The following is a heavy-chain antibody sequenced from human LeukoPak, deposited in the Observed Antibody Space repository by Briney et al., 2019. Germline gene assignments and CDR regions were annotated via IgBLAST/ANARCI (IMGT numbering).Heavy chain of an antibody. V-gene: IGHV4-31*03. CDR1: GGSISNGGYY. Sequence: PSETLSLTCTVSGGSISNGGYYWNWIRQHPGKGLEWIGYVYYSGATFYNAPLQSRVTISVDTSKNQFSLKMNSLTAADTAVYYWARGFVVGTTFGAFDIWGHGTRVTVSS. D-gene: IGHD3-16*01. CDR3: ARGFVVGTTFGAFDI. CDR2: VYYSGAT. J-gene: IGHJ3*02.